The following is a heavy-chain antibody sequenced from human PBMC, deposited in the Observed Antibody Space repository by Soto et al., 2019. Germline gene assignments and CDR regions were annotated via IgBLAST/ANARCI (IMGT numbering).Heavy chain of an antibody. CDR3: ANLHYDFWSALGYGMDV. CDR1: GFTFSSYG. D-gene: IGHD3-3*01. J-gene: IGHJ6*02. CDR2: ISYDGSNK. Sequence: QVQLVESGGGVVQPGRSLRLSCAASGFTFSSYGMHWVRQAPGKGLEWVAVISYDGSNKYYADSVKGRFTISRDNSKNTLYLQMNSLRAEDTAVYYCANLHYDFWSALGYGMDVWGQGTTVTVSS. V-gene: IGHV3-30*18.